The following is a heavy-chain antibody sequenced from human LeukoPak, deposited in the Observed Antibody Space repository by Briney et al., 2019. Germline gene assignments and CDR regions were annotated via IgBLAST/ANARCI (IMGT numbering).Heavy chain of an antibody. CDR3: ARGVLRYFDWLPRGSDYYYYMDV. CDR2: IYYSGST. CDR1: GGSISSYY. D-gene: IGHD3-9*01. Sequence: SETLSLTCTVSGGSISSYYWSWIRQPPGKGLEWIGYIYYSGSTNYNPSLKSRVTISVDTSKNQFSLKLSSVTAADTAVYYCARGVLRYFDWLPRGSDYYYYMDVWGKGTTVTVSS. V-gene: IGHV4-59*01. J-gene: IGHJ6*03.